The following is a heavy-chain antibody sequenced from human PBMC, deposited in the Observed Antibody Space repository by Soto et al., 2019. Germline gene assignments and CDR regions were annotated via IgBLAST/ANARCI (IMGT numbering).Heavy chain of an antibody. CDR2: IYYSGST. CDR3: ARANTVTTYYFDN. J-gene: IGHJ4*02. CDR1: GGSISSGDYY. V-gene: IGHV4-30-4*01. Sequence: QVQLQESGPGLVKPSQTLSLTCTVSGGSISSGDYYWSWIRQPPGKGLEWIGYIYYSGSTYYNPSLKSRVTISVDTSKNQFSLRLSSVTAADTAVYYCARANTVTTYYFDNWGQGTLVTVSS. D-gene: IGHD4-17*01.